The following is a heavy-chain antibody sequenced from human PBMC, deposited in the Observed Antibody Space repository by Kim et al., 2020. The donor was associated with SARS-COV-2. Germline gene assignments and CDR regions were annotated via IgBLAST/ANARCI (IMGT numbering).Heavy chain of an antibody. CDR2: VYATGST. Sequence: SETLSLMCTVYGGSTSGYYWSWIRQSAGKGLEWIGRVYATGSTNYSPSFESRVIMSVDTSKREISLKLKSVTTADTAVYYCARGFILVGATTGFGGMDV. CDR1: GGSTSGYY. V-gene: IGHV4-4*07. J-gene: IGHJ6*01. CDR3: ARGFILVGATTGFGGMDV. D-gene: IGHD1-26*01.